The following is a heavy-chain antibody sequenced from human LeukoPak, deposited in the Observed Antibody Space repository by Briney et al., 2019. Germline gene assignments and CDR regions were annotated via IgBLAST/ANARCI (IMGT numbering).Heavy chain of an antibody. D-gene: IGHD2-2*01. J-gene: IGHJ4*02. V-gene: IGHV3-30*18. Sequence: PGGSLRLSCVASGFTFSTYGIHWVRQPPGKGLEWVAVISSDGNTKQYAPSVQGPFFITRNTPMNTVHLQLNNLRPEDTAVFYCAKAMSKGRTLTPYFDYWGQGALVTVSS. CDR2: ISSDGNTK. CDR1: GFTFSTYG. CDR3: AKAMSKGRTLTPYFDY.